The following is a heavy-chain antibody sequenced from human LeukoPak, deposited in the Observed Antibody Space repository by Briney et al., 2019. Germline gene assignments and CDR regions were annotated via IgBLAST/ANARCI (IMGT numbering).Heavy chain of an antibody. D-gene: IGHD4-17*01. CDR2: ISSSSSYI. Sequence: GGSLRLSCAASGFAFSNYGMNWVRQAPGKGLEWVSSISSSSSYIYYAASVKGRFTISRDNAKNSLYLQMNRLRAEDTAVYYCARLSDYGDYGRGRLDYWGQGTLVTVSS. V-gene: IGHV3-21*01. CDR1: GFAFSNYG. CDR3: ARLSDYGDYGRGRLDY. J-gene: IGHJ4*02.